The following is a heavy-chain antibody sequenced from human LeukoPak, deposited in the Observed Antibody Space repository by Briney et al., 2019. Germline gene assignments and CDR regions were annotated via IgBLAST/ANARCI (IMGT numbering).Heavy chain of an antibody. Sequence: KPSETLSLTCTVSGGPISSYYWSWLRQPAGKGLEWIGRIYTRGSTNYNPPLKSRVTMSVDTSKNQFSLKLSSVTAADTAVYYCARVKGYCSSTSCYSYYYYMDVWGKGTTVTVSS. CDR1: GGPISSYY. CDR2: IYTRGST. CDR3: ARVKGYCSSTSCYSYYYYMDV. J-gene: IGHJ6*03. V-gene: IGHV4-4*07. D-gene: IGHD2-2*02.